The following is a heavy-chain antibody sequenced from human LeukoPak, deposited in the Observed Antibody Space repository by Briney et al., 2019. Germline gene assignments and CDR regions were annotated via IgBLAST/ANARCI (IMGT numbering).Heavy chain of an antibody. CDR2: INPNSGGT. D-gene: IGHD3-22*01. CDR3: ARDLYDSSGTDAFDI. V-gene: IGHV1-2*02. J-gene: IGHJ3*02. CDR1: GYTFTGYY. Sequence: ASVKVSCKASGYTFTGYYMHWVRQAPGQGLEWMGWINPNSGGTNYAQKFQGRVIMTRDTSISTAYMELSRLRSDDTAVYYCARDLYDSSGTDAFDIWGQGTMVTVSS.